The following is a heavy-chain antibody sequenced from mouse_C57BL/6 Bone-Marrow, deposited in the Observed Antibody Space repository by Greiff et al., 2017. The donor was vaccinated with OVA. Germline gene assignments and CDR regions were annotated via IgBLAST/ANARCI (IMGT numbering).Heavy chain of an antibody. V-gene: IGHV14-3*01. J-gene: IGHJ1*03. CDR2: IDPANGNT. D-gene: IGHD1-1*01. Sequence: EVQLQQSVAELVRPGASVKLSCTASGFNIKNTYMHWVKQRPEQGLEWIGRIDPANGNTKYAPKFQGKATITAATSSNTAYLQLSSLTSADTAIYYCARALTTVVANWYFDVWGTGTTVTVSS. CDR3: ARALTTVVANWYFDV. CDR1: GFNIKNTY.